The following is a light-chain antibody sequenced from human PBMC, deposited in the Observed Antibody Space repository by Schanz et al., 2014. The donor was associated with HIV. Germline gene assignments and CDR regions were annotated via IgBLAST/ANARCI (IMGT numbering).Light chain of an antibody. V-gene: IGLV2-8*01. CDR3: SSYAGSTV. Sequence: QSVLTQPASVSGSLGQAITISCTGTNTDIGHYNYVSWYQQHPGKAPKLIIHDVSTRPSGVPDRFSGSKSGNTASLTVSGLQAEDEADYYCSSYAGSTVFGGGTKLTVL. J-gene: IGLJ2*01. CDR1: NTDIGHYNY. CDR2: DVS.